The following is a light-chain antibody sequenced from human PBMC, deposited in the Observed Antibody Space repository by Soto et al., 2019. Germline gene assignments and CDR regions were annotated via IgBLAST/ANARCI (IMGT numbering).Light chain of an antibody. CDR3: QQANSFQIT. Sequence: DIQMTQSPSPVYASVGARVTITCRASQGISAWLAWYQQKPGKAPMLLIYAASSLQSGVPARFSGSGFWTDFTLTISSLQPEDFATYYCQQANSFQITCGQGTRLQIK. J-gene: IGKJ5*01. V-gene: IGKV1D-12*01. CDR1: QGISAW. CDR2: AAS.